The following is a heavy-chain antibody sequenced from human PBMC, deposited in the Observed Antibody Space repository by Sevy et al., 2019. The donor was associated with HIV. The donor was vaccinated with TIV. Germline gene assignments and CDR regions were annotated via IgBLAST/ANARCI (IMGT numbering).Heavy chain of an antibody. D-gene: IGHD3-3*01. CDR1: GFTFSSYS. J-gene: IGHJ6*02. V-gene: IGHV3-48*01. Sequence: GGSLRFSCAASGFTFSSYSMNWVRQAPGKGLEWVSYISSSSSTIYYADSVKGRFTISRDNAKNSLYLQMNSLRAEDTAVYYCARLFYDFWSGYYTGYYYYGMDVWGQGTTVNVSS. CDR3: ARLFYDFWSGYYTGYYYYGMDV. CDR2: ISSSSSTI.